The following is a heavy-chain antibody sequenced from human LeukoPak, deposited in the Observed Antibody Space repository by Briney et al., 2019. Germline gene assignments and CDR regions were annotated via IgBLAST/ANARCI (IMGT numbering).Heavy chain of an antibody. CDR2: INHSGST. V-gene: IGHV4-34*01. CDR3: ARHDLGAMVRGVIWFDP. J-gene: IGHJ5*02. D-gene: IGHD3-10*01. CDR1: GGSFSGYY. Sequence: SETLSLTCAVYGGSFSGYYWSWIRQPPGKGLEWIGEINHSGSTNYNPSLKSRVTISVDTSKNQFSLKLSSVTAADTAVYYCARHDLGAMVRGVIWFDPWGQGTLVTVSS.